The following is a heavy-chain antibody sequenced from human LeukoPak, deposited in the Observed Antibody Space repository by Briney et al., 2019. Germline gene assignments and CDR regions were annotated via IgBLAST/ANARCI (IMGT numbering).Heavy chain of an antibody. CDR1: GFTFSSYW. V-gene: IGHV3-7*01. Sequence: PGGSLRLSCAASGFTFSSYWMSWVRQAPGKGLEWVANIKQDGSEKYYVDSVKGRFTISRDNSKNTLYLQMNSLRAEDTAVYYCAREESSKDDAFDIWGQGTMVTVSS. D-gene: IGHD2-2*01. CDR3: AREESSKDDAFDI. J-gene: IGHJ3*02. CDR2: IKQDGSEK.